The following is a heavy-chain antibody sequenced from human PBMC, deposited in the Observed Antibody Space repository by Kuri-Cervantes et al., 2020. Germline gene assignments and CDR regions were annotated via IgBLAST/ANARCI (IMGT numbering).Heavy chain of an antibody. CDR3: ARVAGGATLNAAY. Sequence: GGSLRLSCAASRFTFSSYTMNWVRQAPGKGLEWVSSISSSGSYIFYADSVKGRFTISRDNARNSLYLQMNSLRAEDTAVYYCARVAGGATLNAAYWGQGTLVTVSS. CDR2: ISSSGSYI. D-gene: IGHD1-26*01. V-gene: IGHV3-21*03. CDR1: RFTFSSYT. J-gene: IGHJ4*02.